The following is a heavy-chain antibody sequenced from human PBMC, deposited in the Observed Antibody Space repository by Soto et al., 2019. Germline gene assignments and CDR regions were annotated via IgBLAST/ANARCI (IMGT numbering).Heavy chain of an antibody. CDR1: GYSFTAYL. V-gene: IGHV5-51*01. D-gene: IGHD2-21*02. J-gene: IGHJ4*02. Sequence: GESLKISFQVSGYSFTAYLICWVRQMPGKGLEWMGIIYPDDSDTRYSPSFQGQVTISADKSIYTAYLQWSSLRASDTAMYYCARVRSKGGDGYFDYWGQGTLVPVSS. CDR2: IYPDDSDT. CDR3: ARVRSKGGDGYFDY.